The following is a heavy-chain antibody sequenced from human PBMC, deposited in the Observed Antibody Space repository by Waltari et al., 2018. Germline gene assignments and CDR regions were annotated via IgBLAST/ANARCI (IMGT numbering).Heavy chain of an antibody. CDR3: ASGVLYSSSWYPDAFDI. J-gene: IGHJ3*02. CDR1: GGSISSHY. Sequence: QVQLQESGPGLVKPSETLSLTCTVSGGSISSHYWSWIRQPPGKGLEWIGYIYYSGSTNYNPSLKSRVTISVDTSKNQCSLKLSSVTAADTAVYYWASGVLYSSSWYPDAFDIWGQGTMVTVSS. V-gene: IGHV4-59*11. CDR2: IYYSGST. D-gene: IGHD6-13*01.